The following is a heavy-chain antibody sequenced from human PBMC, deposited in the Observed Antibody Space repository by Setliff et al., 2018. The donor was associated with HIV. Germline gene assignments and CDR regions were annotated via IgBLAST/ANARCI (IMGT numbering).Heavy chain of an antibody. D-gene: IGHD3-10*01. V-gene: IGHV4-31*03. CDR2: IYYSGST. J-gene: IGHJ4*02. CDR1: GGSISSGGYY. CDR3: ARVWFGELSSGFDY. Sequence: SETLSLTCTVSGGSISSGGYYWSWIRQHPGKDLEWIGYIYYSGSTYYNPSLKSRVTISVDTSKNQFSLRLSSVTAADTAVYYCARVWFGELSSGFDYWGQGTLVTVSS.